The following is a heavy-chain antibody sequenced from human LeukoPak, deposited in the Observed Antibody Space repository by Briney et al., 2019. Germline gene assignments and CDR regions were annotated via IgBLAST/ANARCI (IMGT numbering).Heavy chain of an antibody. D-gene: IGHD3-3*01. Sequence: PGGSLRLSCAASGFTFSSYGMHWVRQAPGKGLEWVAFIRYDGSNKYYADSVKGRFTISRDNSKNTLYLQMNSLRAEDTAVYYCATPPYYDFWSGYYSPGGYWGQGTLVTVSS. J-gene: IGHJ4*02. CDR3: ATPPYYDFWSGYYSPGGY. CDR2: IRYDGSNK. V-gene: IGHV3-30*02. CDR1: GFTFSSYG.